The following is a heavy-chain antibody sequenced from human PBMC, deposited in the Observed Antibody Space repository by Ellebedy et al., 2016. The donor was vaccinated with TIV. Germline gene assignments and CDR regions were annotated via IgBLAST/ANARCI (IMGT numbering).Heavy chain of an antibody. D-gene: IGHD3-10*01. CDR2: INPNGGGI. Sequence: AASVKVSCKASGYTFTDYRLDWVRQAPGHGLEWMGWINPNGGGIHYVQKFQGRVTMTGDTSISTAYLELSRLTSDDTAVYYCAREGISGLFGHWGQGTLVTVSS. CDR1: GYTFTDYR. J-gene: IGHJ4*02. CDR3: AREGISGLFGH. V-gene: IGHV1-2*02.